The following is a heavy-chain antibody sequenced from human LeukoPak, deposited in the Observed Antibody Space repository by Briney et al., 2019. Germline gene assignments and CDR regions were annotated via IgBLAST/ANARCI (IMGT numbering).Heavy chain of an antibody. J-gene: IGHJ3*02. CDR1: GGSFSGYY. CDR3: ARETYYGSDAFDI. D-gene: IGHD3-10*01. CDR2: INHSGST. Sequence: QTSETLSLTCAVYGGSFSGYYWSWIRQPPGKGLEWIGEINHSGSTNYNPSLKSRVTMSVDTSKNQFSLKLSSVTAADTAVYYCARETYYGSDAFDIWGQGTMVTVSS. V-gene: IGHV4-34*01.